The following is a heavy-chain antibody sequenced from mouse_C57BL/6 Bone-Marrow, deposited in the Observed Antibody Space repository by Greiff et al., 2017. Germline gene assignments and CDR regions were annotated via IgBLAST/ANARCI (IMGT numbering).Heavy chain of an antibody. D-gene: IGHD1-1*01. CDR2: IDPENGDT. Sequence: VQLKESGAELVRPGASVKLSCTASGFNIKDDYMHWVKQRPEQGLEWIGWIDPENGDTEYASKFQGKATITADTSSNTAYLQLSSLTSEDSAVYYCARNLDWYYGSSYVAMDYWGQGTSVTVSS. CDR1: GFNIKDDY. J-gene: IGHJ4*01. CDR3: ARNLDWYYGSSYVAMDY. V-gene: IGHV14-4*01.